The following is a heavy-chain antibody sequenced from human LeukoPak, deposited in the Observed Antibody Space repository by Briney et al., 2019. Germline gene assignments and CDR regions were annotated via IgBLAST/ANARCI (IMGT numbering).Heavy chain of an antibody. D-gene: IGHD6-19*01. Sequence: PGGSLRLSCVVSGFTFTDYWIHWVRQAPGKGLVWASHINGDGSRATYADSVKGRLTISRDNAKNTVYLQMNSLRAEDTAVYYCARGGVGCFDNWGQGALVTVSS. J-gene: IGHJ4*02. CDR1: GFTFTDYW. V-gene: IGHV3-74*01. CDR2: INGDGSRA. CDR3: ARGGVGCFDN.